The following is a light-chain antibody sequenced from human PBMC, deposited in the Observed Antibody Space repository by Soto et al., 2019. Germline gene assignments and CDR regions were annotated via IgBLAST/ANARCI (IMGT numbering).Light chain of an antibody. V-gene: IGKV1-12*01. J-gene: IGKJ4*01. CDR3: QQADSLPLT. Sequence: DIQLTQSPSSVSASVRDRVTITCRASRDISSWLAWYQQKPGQAPNILVFAASTLQRGVPTRFSGRGSGTEFTLTIDSLQPEDFATYYCQQADSLPLTFGGGTKVEIK. CDR1: RDISSW. CDR2: AAS.